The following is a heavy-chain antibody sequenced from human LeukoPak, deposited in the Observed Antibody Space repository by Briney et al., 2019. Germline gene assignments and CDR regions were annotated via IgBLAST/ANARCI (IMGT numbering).Heavy chain of an antibody. Sequence: SVKVSCKAPGGTFSSYAISWVRQAPGQGLEWMGGIIPIFGTTTYAQKFQDRVTIIADESTSTAHMELSSLRSEDSAVYYCARVRWSGSYDRDAFDMWGQGTMVTVSS. CDR3: ARVRWSGSYDRDAFDM. D-gene: IGHD3-22*01. CDR2: IIPIFGTT. V-gene: IGHV1-69*13. J-gene: IGHJ3*02. CDR1: GGTFSSYA.